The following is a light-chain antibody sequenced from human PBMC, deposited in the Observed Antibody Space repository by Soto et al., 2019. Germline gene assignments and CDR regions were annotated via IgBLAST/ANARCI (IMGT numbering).Light chain of an antibody. CDR3: QQYYGLPPLT. CDR2: AAS. V-gene: IGKV1-39*01. CDR1: QSVSTY. J-gene: IGKJ5*01. Sequence: DLQMTQFPSSLSSSLGDSVTITCRASQSVSTYLNWYQQKPGEAPKLMIYAASSLQSGVPSRFNGSGFGTDFTFIITSLQREDLATYYCQQYYGLPPLTCGQGTRLDIK.